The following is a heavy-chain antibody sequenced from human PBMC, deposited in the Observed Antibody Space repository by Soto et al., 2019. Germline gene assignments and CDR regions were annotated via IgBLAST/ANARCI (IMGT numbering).Heavy chain of an antibody. CDR1: GGSISSGGYY. V-gene: IGHV4-31*03. D-gene: IGHD1-1*01. CDR3: ASTLYNWNDGYDGMDV. J-gene: IGHJ6*02. Sequence: QVQLQESGPGLVKHSQTLSLTCTVSGGSISSGGYYWSWIRQHPGKDLEGIGYIYYSGGTYYNPSLKSRVTIPVDASKNQFFLKLSSVTAADTAVYYCASTLYNWNDGYDGMDVWGQGTTVTVSS. CDR2: IYYSGGT.